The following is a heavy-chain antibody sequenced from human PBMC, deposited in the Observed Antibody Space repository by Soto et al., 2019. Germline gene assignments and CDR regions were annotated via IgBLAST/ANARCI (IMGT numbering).Heavy chain of an antibody. CDR3: ARDNMHYYSPSEGYVYYGIDV. CDR1: GGTFSGYA. J-gene: IGHJ6*02. V-gene: IGHV1-69*13. D-gene: IGHD3-10*01. Sequence: SSVKVACNASGGTFSGYAINWVRQAPGQGLARMGGIIPLFGTANYAQKFQGTVTITADESTSTVHMELSSLTSEGTAVYYCARDNMHYYSPSEGYVYYGIDVWRQGTTVSVS. CDR2: IIPLFGTA.